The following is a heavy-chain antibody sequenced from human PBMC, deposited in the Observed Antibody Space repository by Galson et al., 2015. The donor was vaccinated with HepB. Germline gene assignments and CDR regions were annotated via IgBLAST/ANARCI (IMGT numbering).Heavy chain of an antibody. D-gene: IGHD3-22*01. J-gene: IGHJ4*02. CDR1: GYTFTSYY. CDR2: INPSGGST. Sequence: SVKVSCKASGYTFTSYYMHWVRQAPGQGLEWMGIINPSGGSTSYAQKFQGRVTMTRDTSTSTVYMELSSLRSEDTAVYYCARAPDYGDSSGYYFDYWGQGTLVTVSS. V-gene: IGHV1-46*01. CDR3: ARAPDYGDSSGYYFDY.